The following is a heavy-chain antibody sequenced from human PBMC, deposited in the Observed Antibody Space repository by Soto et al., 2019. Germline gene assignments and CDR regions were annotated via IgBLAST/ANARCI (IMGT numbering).Heavy chain of an antibody. CDR3: AAGGVTSVAQFDY. Sequence: ESGGGLVQPGGSLRLSCAASGFTFSNYAMHWVRQPTGKGLEWVSGIGAAGDTYYPGSVKGRFTLSRENAKNSLYLQMNSLRAGDTAVYYCAAGGVTSVAQFDYWGQGTLVTVSS. J-gene: IGHJ4*02. V-gene: IGHV3-13*01. CDR1: GFTFSNYA. D-gene: IGHD3-16*01. CDR2: IGAAGDT.